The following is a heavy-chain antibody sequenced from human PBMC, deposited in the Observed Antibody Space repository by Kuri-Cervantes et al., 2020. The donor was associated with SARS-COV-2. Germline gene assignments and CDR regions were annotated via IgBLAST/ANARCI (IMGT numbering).Heavy chain of an antibody. CDR3: AREPPGWLRNSGENWYFDL. J-gene: IGHJ2*01. D-gene: IGHD5-12*01. CDR1: GGSISSYY. CDR2: IYYSGRT. Sequence: SETLSLTCTVSGGSISSYYWSWIRQPPGKGLEWIGYIYYSGRTNYNPSLKSRVTISVDTSKNQFSLKLSSVTAADTAVYYCAREPPGWLRNSGENWYFDLWGRGTLVTVSS. V-gene: IGHV4-59*01.